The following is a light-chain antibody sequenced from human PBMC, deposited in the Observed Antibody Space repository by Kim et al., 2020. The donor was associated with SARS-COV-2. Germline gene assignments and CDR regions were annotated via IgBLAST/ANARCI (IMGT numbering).Light chain of an antibody. Sequence: SYELTQPPSVSVSPGQTASITCSGDKLGDKYACWYQPKPGQSPVLVIYQDSKRPSGIPERFSGSNSGNTATLTISGTPAMDEADYYCQAWDSSTLYLFGTRTKVTGL. CDR3: QAWDSSTLYL. CDR2: QDS. CDR1: KLGDKY. J-gene: IGLJ1*01. V-gene: IGLV3-1*01.